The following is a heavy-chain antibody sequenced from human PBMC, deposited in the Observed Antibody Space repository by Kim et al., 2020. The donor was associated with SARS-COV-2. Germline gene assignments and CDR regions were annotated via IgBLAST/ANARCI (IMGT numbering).Heavy chain of an antibody. CDR3: ARARYFDY. V-gene: IGHV3-48*02. Sequence: GGSLRLSCAASGFTFSSSSMNWVRQAPGKGLEWISYISGCGSVYYADSVKGRFTISRDNAQNSLYLQMNNLRDEDTAVYYCARARYFDYWGQGTLVTVSS. J-gene: IGHJ4*02. CDR2: ISGCGSV. CDR1: GFTFSSSS.